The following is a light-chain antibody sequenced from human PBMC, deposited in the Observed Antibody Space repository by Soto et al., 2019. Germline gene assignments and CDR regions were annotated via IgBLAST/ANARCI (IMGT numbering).Light chain of an antibody. CDR3: QKNYSSPSIT. CDR2: AAS. J-gene: IGKJ5*01. Sequence: EIPMTPSPSSLSGSVGARVTITCPSSHYLGTFLNWYQQRPGKAPKLLIYAASNLQSGVPLRFSGSGSGTEFTLSIGSLQPEDLATYYCQKNYSSPSITVGQGTRLEIK. CDR1: HYLGTF. V-gene: IGKV1-39*01.